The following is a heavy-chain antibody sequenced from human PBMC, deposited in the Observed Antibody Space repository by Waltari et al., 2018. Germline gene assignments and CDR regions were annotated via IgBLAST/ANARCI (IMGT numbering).Heavy chain of an antibody. Sequence: QVTLRESGPALVKPTQTLTLTCTFSGFSLSTSGMCVSWIRQPPGKALEWLALIDWDDDKYYSTSLKTRLTISKDTSKNQVVLTMTNMDPVDTATYYCARSYSSPSTSYYYYGMDVWGQGTTVTVSS. CDR1: GFSLSTSGMC. CDR3: ARSYSSPSTSYYYYGMDV. J-gene: IGHJ6*02. V-gene: IGHV2-70*01. D-gene: IGHD6-13*01. CDR2: IDWDDDK.